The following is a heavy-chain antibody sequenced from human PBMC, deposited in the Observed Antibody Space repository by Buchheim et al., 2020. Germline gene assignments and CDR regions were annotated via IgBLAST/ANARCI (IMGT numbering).Heavy chain of an antibody. V-gene: IGHV4-34*01. D-gene: IGHD3-22*01. J-gene: IGHJ4*02. CDR2: INHSGST. CDR1: GGSFSGYY. CDR3: ARGTPYYYDSSGYLYYFDY. Sequence: QVQLQQWGAGLLKPSETLSLTCAVYGGSFSGYYWSWIRQPPGKGLEWIGEINHSGSTNYNPSLKSRVTISVDTSKNQFSLKLSSVTAADTAVYYCARGTPYYYDSSGYLYYFDYWGQGTL.